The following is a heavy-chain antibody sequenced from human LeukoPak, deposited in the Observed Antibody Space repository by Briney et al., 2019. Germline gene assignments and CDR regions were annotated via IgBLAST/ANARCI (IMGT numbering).Heavy chain of an antibody. V-gene: IGHV3-53*01. J-gene: IGHJ6*02. CDR1: GFTVSSNY. CDR2: IYSGGST. Sequence: PGGSLRLSCAASGFTVSSNYMSWVRQAPGKGLEWVSVIYSGGSTYYADSVKGRFTISRDNSKNTLYLQMNSLRAEDTAVYYCARGGSTSWHYYYYYGMDVWGQGTTVTVSS. CDR3: ARGGSTSWHYYYYYGMDV. D-gene: IGHD2-2*01.